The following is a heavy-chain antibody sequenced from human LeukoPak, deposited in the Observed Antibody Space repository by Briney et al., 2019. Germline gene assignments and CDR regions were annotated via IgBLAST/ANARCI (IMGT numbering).Heavy chain of an antibody. CDR1: GSTVSSNY. CDR3: ARRYYDSSGYNSVDY. V-gene: IGHV3-53*01. CDR2: IYSGGST. D-gene: IGHD3-22*01. Sequence: GGSLRLSCAASGSTVSSNYMTRVRQAPGKGLEWVSVIYSGGSTYYADSVKGRFTISRDNSKNTLYLQMNSLRAEDTAVYYCARRYYDSSGYNSVDYWGQGTLVTVSS. J-gene: IGHJ4*02.